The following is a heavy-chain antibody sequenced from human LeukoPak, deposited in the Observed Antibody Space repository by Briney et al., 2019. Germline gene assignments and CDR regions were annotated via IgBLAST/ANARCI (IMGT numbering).Heavy chain of an antibody. J-gene: IGHJ5*02. V-gene: IGHV4-34*01. Sequence: SETLSLTCAVYGGSFSGYYWSWIRQPPGKGLEWIGEINHSGSTNYNPSLKSRVTISVDTSKNQFSLKLSSVTAADTAVYYCARDRRYYDFWSGYFGVPAGHNWFDPWGQGTLVTVSS. D-gene: IGHD3-3*01. CDR2: INHSGST. CDR1: GGSFSGYY. CDR3: ARDRRYYDFWSGYFGVPAGHNWFDP.